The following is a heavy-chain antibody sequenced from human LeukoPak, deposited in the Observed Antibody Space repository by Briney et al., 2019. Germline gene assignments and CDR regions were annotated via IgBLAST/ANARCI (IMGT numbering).Heavy chain of an antibody. Sequence: PGGSLRLSCAASGFTFSSYAMHWVRQAPGKGLEWVAVISSSGNKKYYVDSVKGRFTVSRDNSKNTLYLQMNSLRAEDTAVYYCARDQGYWGQGTLVTVSS. J-gene: IGHJ4*02. CDR1: GFTFSSYA. CDR2: ISSSGNKK. V-gene: IGHV3-30*04. CDR3: ARDQGY.